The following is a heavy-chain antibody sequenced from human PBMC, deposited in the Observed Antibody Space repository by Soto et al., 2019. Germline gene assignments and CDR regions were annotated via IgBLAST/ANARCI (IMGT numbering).Heavy chain of an antibody. CDR2: ISAYNGNT. V-gene: IGHV1-18*04. D-gene: IGHD6-19*01. CDR1: GYTFTSYG. Sequence: ASVKVSCKASGYTFTSYGIRWVRQAPGQGLEWMGWISAYNGNTNYAQKLQGRVTMTTDTSTSTAYMELRSLRSDDTAVYYCARGVSSGWPLNWSDPWGQGTLVTVSS. CDR3: ARGVSSGWPLNWSDP. J-gene: IGHJ5*02.